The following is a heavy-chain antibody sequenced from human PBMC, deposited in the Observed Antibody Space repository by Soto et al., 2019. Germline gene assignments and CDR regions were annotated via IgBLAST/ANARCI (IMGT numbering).Heavy chain of an antibody. J-gene: IGHJ6*02. D-gene: IGHD2-2*01. CDR3: AGDGNTASCFSPNARIRGKRGFGLDV. CDR2: ISSCGDT. CDR1: GLSLTDTY. Sequence: GGSLRLSCAASGLSLTDTYMNWVRQGPGKGLEWVSVISSCGDTYYADSVKGRFTISRDSSKNTVFLHMNTLSPEDTAVYYCAGDGNTASCFSPNARIRGKRGFGLDVWGRGTAVTVSS. V-gene: IGHV3-66*03.